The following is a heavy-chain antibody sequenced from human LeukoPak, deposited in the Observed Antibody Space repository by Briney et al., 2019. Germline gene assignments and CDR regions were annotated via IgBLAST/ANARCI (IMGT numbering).Heavy chain of an antibody. J-gene: IGHJ4*02. CDR3: ARGQYYGDITFPLHY. Sequence: GASVKVSCKASGYTFTGYYIHWVRQAPGQGLEWMGWINPKSGDTQYGQKFQGRVTMTRDTSISTASMELSRLTSDDTAVYFCARGQYYGDITFPLHYWGQGTLVTVSS. CDR1: GYTFTGYY. V-gene: IGHV1-2*02. D-gene: IGHD4-17*01. CDR2: INPKSGDT.